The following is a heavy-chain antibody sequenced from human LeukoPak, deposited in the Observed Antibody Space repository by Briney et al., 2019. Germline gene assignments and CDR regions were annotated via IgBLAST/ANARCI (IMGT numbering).Heavy chain of an antibody. D-gene: IGHD2-15*01. CDR1: GFTFSTYS. Sequence: PGGSLRLSCAASGFTFSTYSMNWVRQAPGKGLEWVSYIGSSSTTIYYADSVKGRFTISRDNAKNSLYLQMNSLRAEDTAVYYCARDRYCSGGSCYSAFYYYWGQGTLVTVSS. J-gene: IGHJ4*02. CDR2: IGSSSTTI. CDR3: ARDRYCSGGSCYSAFYYY. V-gene: IGHV3-48*01.